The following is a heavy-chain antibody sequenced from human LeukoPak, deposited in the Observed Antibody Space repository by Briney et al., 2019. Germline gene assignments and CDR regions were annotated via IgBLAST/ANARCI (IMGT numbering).Heavy chain of an antibody. V-gene: IGHV4-39*01. CDR2: ISYSGSP. CDR3: ARPSSSGSYYY. CDR1: GDSISSSGHW. D-gene: IGHD1-26*01. Sequence: PSETLSLTCTVSGDSISSSGHWWGWIRQPPGEGLEWIGSISYSGSPSYNPSLKSRVTISVDTSKNQLSLRLSSVTAADTAVYYCARPSSSGSYYYWGQGTLATVS. J-gene: IGHJ4*02.